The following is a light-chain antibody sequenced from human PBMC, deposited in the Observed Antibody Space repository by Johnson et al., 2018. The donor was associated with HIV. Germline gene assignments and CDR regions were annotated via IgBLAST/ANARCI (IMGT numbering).Light chain of an antibody. Sequence: QSVLSQPPSVSAAPGQKVTISCSGSSSNIGNNYVSWYQQLPGTAPKLLIYENNKRPSGIPDRFSGSKSGTSATLGITGLQTGDEAHYYGGQWDSSLSAYVCGTGTKVTVL. CDR1: SSNIGNNY. V-gene: IGLV1-51*02. CDR2: ENN. J-gene: IGLJ1*01. CDR3: GQWDSSLSAYV.